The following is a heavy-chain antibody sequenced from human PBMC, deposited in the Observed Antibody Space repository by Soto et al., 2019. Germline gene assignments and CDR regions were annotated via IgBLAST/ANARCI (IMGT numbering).Heavy chain of an antibody. CDR2: ISGSGGST. V-gene: IGHV3-23*01. J-gene: IGHJ3*02. D-gene: IGHD5-18*01. CDR1: GFTFSSYA. Sequence: EVQLLESGGGLVQPGGSLRLSCAASGFTFSSYAMSWVRQAPGKGLEWVSTISGSGGSTYYADSVKGRFTISRDNSKNTLYLQMNSLRAEDTAVYYCAKGFEGSWIQIWLPGAFDIWGQGTMVTVSS. CDR3: AKGFEGSWIQIWLPGAFDI.